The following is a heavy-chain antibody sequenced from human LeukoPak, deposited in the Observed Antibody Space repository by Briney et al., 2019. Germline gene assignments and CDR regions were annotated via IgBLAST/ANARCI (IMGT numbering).Heavy chain of an antibody. V-gene: IGHV1-2*02. J-gene: IGHJ4*02. CDR2: INPNSGGT. CDR1: GYTFTGYY. CDR3: ARDLPYYYDSSGDDY. D-gene: IGHD3-22*01. Sequence: ASVKVSCKASGYTFTGYYMHWVRQAPGQGLEWMGWINPNSGGTNYAQKLQGRVTMTRDTSISTAYMELSRLRSDDTAVYYCARDLPYYYDSSGDDYWGQGTLVTVSS.